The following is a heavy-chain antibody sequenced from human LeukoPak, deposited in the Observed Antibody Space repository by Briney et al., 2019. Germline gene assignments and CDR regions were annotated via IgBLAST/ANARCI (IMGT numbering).Heavy chain of an antibody. J-gene: IGHJ4*02. CDR3: ARDCGGDCYFDC. CDR1: GFTFSDYS. V-gene: IGHV3-21*06. D-gene: IGHD2-21*02. CDR2: TTSATTYT. Sequence: GGSLRLSCAASGFTFSDYSMNWVRQAPGQGLEWVSSTTSATTYTYYADSVKGRFTISRDNAKNSLYLQMNSLRAEDTAVYYCARDCGGDCYFDCWGQGTLVTVSS.